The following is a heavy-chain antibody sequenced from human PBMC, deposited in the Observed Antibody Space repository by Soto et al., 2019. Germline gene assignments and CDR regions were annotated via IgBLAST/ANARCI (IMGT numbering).Heavy chain of an antibody. J-gene: IGHJ4*01. CDR1: GGSISSYY. D-gene: IGHD2-15*01. V-gene: IGHV4-59*08. Sequence: PSETLSLTCTVSGGSISSYYWSWIRQPPGKGLEWIGYIYYSGSTNYNPSLKSRVTISVDTSKNQFSLKLSSVTAADTAVYYCARHGYFSGGSCYRGTDFAYRTQRSLVPVSS. CDR3: ARHGYFSGGSCYRGTDFAY. CDR2: IYYSGST.